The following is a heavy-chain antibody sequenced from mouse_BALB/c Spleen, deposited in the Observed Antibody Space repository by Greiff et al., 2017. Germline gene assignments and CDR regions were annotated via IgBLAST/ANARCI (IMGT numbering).Heavy chain of an antibody. CDR2: ISSGGSYT. CDR1: GFTFSSYA. Sequence: EVKLVESGGGLVKPGGSLKLSCAASGFTFSSYAMSWVRQTPEKRLEWVATISSGGSYTYYPDSVKGRFTISRDNAKNTLYLQMSSLRSEDTAMYYCARGGVDYDDGYWYFDVWGAGTTVTVSS. D-gene: IGHD2-4*01. J-gene: IGHJ1*01. V-gene: IGHV5-9-3*01. CDR3: ARGGVDYDDGYWYFDV.